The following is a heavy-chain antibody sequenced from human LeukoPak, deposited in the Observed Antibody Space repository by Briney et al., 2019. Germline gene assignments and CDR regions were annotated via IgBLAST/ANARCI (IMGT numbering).Heavy chain of an antibody. V-gene: IGHV3-23*01. CDR3: AGRPTGYSSGYIH. J-gene: IGHJ4*02. CDR1: GITFSNYA. Sequence: GGSLRLSCVASGITFSNYAVSWVRQAPEKGLDWVSVISGSAHKIRYADSVKGRFTISRGNSENIVYLQMNNLRVEDTAVYYCAGRPTGYSSGYIHWGQGTLVTVSS. CDR2: ISGSAHKI. D-gene: IGHD5-18*01.